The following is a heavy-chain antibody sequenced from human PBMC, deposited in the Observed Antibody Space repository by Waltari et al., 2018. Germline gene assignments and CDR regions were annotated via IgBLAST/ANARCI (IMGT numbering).Heavy chain of an antibody. CDR2: IIPILGIA. Sequence: QVQLVQSGAEVKKPGSSVKVSCQASGGTFRSYTISWVRQAPGQGLEWMGRIIPILGIANYAQKFQGRVTITADKSTSTAYMELSSLRSEDTAVYYCAGGGTVGYYGMDVWGQGTTVTVSS. J-gene: IGHJ6*02. D-gene: IGHD3-16*01. V-gene: IGHV1-69*02. CDR3: AGGGTVGYYGMDV. CDR1: GGTFRSYT.